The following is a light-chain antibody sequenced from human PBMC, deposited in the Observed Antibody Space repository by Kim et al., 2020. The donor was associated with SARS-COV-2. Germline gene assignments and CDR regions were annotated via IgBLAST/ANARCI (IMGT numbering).Light chain of an antibody. CDR1: QSVSSSY. Sequence: EIVLTQSPGTLSLSPGERATLSCRASQSVSSSYLAWYQQKPGQAPRLLIYGASSRATGIPDRFSGRWSGTDFTLTISRLEPEDFAVYYCQQYGSSLLTFGGGTKVDIK. V-gene: IGKV3-20*01. J-gene: IGKJ4*01. CDR2: GAS. CDR3: QQYGSSLLT.